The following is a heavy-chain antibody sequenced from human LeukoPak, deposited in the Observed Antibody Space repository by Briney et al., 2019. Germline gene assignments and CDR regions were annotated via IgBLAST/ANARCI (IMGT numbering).Heavy chain of an antibody. CDR3: ARGGMYSSGLYYFDY. V-gene: IGHV3-13*01. Sequence: GALRLSCAASGFTFSSYDMHWVRQATGKGLEWVSAIGAPGDTYYPGSVKGRFTISRENAKNSLYLQVNSLRAGDTGVYYCARGGMYSSGLYYFDYWGQGTLVTVSS. CDR1: GFTFSSYD. J-gene: IGHJ4*02. D-gene: IGHD6-19*01. CDR2: IGAPGDT.